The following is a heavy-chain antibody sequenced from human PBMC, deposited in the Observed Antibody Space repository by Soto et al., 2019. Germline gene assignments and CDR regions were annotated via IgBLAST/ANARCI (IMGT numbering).Heavy chain of an antibody. Sequence: ASVKVSCKASGYIFVNYGIAWVRQAPGQGLEWMGWISPYTGNTHSATKIQGRLTMTTDTSTSTAYMDLGSLTSDDTAVYYCVMVDNYVTPTPRDVWGQGTTVTSP. CDR2: ISPYTGNT. V-gene: IGHV1-18*01. CDR3: VMVDNYVTPTPRDV. CDR1: GYIFVNYG. D-gene: IGHD3-16*01. J-gene: IGHJ6*02.